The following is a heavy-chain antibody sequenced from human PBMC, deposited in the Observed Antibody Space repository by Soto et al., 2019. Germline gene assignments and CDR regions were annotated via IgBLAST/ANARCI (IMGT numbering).Heavy chain of an antibody. CDR1: GYTFTSYA. CDR3: ARVRYDFWSGYYNIGYFDY. Sequence: GASVKVSCKASGYTFTSYAMHWVRQAPGQRLEWMGWINAGNGNTKYSQKFQGRATITRDTSASTAYMELSSLRSEDTAVYYCARVRYDFWSGYYNIGYFDYWGQGTLVTVSS. CDR2: INAGNGNT. V-gene: IGHV1-3*01. J-gene: IGHJ4*02. D-gene: IGHD3-3*01.